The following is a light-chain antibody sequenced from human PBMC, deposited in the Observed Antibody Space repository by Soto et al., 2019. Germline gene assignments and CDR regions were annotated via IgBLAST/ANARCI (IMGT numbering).Light chain of an antibody. CDR1: SSNIGSNT. CDR2: SNN. V-gene: IGLV1-44*01. CDR3: AAWDDSLTGPV. J-gene: IGLJ2*01. Sequence: LTQPPSASGTPGQRVTISCSGSSSNIGSNTVNWYQQLPGTAPKLLIYSNNQRPSGVPDRFSGSKSGTSASLAISGLQPEDEADYYCAAWDDSLTGPVFGGGTKLTVL.